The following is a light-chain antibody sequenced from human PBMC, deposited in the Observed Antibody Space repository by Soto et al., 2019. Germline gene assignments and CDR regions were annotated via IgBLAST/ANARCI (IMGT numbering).Light chain of an antibody. Sequence: EIVLTQSPGTLSLSPGGRATLSCRASQSVSSSYLAWYQQKPGQAPRLVIYGASSRATGIPDRFSGSGSGTDFTLTISRLEHEDCEVYYCQQYGSSRWTFGQGPKVEIK. J-gene: IGKJ1*01. V-gene: IGKV3-20*01. CDR2: GAS. CDR3: QQYGSSRWT. CDR1: QSVSSSY.